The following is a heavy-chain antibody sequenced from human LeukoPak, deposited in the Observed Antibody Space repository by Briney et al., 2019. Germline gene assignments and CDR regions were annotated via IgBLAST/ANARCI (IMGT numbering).Heavy chain of an antibody. CDR1: GFTFSSHG. V-gene: IGHV3-33*06. D-gene: IGHD6-19*01. J-gene: IGHJ4*02. CDR3: AKDGSGWIDY. Sequence: GGSLRLSCAASGFTFSSHGMHWVRQAPGKVLEWVAVIWYDGSNKYYADSVKGRFTISRDNSKNALYLQMNSLRAEDTAVYYCAKDGSGWIDYWGQGTLVTVSS. CDR2: IWYDGSNK.